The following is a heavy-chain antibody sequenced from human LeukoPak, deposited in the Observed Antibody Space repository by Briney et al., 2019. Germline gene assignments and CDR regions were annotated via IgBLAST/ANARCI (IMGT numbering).Heavy chain of an antibody. J-gene: IGHJ4*02. CDR3: AKATYSSSWNLYFDY. CDR2: ISGSGGST. Sequence: GGSLRLSCAASGFSLSSYAMSWVRQAPGKGLEWVSTISGSGGSTYYADFVKGRFIISRDNSKNTLYLQMNSLRAEDTAVYYCAKATYSSSWNLYFDYWGQGTLVTVSS. CDR1: GFSLSSYA. D-gene: IGHD6-13*01. V-gene: IGHV3-23*01.